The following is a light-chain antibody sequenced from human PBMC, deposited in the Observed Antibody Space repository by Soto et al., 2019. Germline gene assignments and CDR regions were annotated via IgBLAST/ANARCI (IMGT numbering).Light chain of an antibody. CDR1: ISDVGSYNS. Sequence: QSALTQPASVSGSPGQSITISCTGTISDVGSYNSVSWHQQHPGQAPKLMIYDVTNRASGIPDRFSASKSGNTASLTISGLQAGDEADYYCSSYTSASTYVFGTGTKLTVL. CDR3: SSYTSASTYV. J-gene: IGLJ1*01. CDR2: DVT. V-gene: IGLV2-14*01.